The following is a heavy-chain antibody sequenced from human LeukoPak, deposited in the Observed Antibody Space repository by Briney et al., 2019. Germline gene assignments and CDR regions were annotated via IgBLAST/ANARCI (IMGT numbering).Heavy chain of an antibody. CDR1: GGSISSGDYY. CDR3: ARGGWFGENIGPMFM. V-gene: IGHV4-30-4*01. Sequence: SETLSLTCTVSGGSISSGDYYWSWIRQPPGKGLEWIGYIYYSGSTYYNPSLKSRVTISVDTSKNQFSLKLSSVTAADTAVYYCARGGWFGENIGPMFMWGQGTLVTVSS. D-gene: IGHD3-10*01. J-gene: IGHJ4*02. CDR2: IYYSGST.